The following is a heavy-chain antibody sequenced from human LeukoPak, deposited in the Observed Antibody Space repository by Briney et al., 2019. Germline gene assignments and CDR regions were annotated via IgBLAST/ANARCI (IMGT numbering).Heavy chain of an antibody. V-gene: IGHV4-59*08. CDR3: ARHMVRGVGYYYGMDV. Sequence: PSETPSLTCTVSGGSISSYYWSWIRQPPGKGLEWIGYIYYSGSTNYNPSLKSRVTISVDTSKNQFSLKLSSVTAADTAVYYCARHMVRGVGYYYGMDVWGQGTTVTVSS. J-gene: IGHJ6*02. D-gene: IGHD3-10*01. CDR2: IYYSGST. CDR1: GGSISSYY.